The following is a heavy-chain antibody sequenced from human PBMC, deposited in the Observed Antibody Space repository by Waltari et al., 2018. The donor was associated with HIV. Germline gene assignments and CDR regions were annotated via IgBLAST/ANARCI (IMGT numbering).Heavy chain of an antibody. CDR2: IYYSGST. Sequence: QVQLQESGPGLVKPQETLSLTCTVSGGSISSSSWSWIRQPPGKGLEWIGYIYYSGSTNYNPSLKSRVTISVDTSKNQFSLKLSSVTAADTAVYYCARDQKPLYPNWFDPWGQGTLVTVSS. J-gene: IGHJ5*02. V-gene: IGHV4-59*01. CDR1: GGSISSSS. CDR3: ARDQKPLYPNWFDP.